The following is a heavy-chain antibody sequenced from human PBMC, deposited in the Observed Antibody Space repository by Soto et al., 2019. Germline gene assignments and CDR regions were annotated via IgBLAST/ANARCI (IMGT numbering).Heavy chain of an antibody. Sequence: PGGSLRLSCAASGFTFSSYAMSWVRQAPGKWLEWVSAISSSGGTTHYADSVKGRFIISRDNSKNTLYLQMNSLRAEDTAVYYCAKPGYLEQWLVRGYFDYWGQGXMVTVYS. CDR1: GFTFSSYA. CDR2: ISSSGGTT. CDR3: AKPGYLEQWLVRGYFDY. D-gene: IGHD6-19*01. V-gene: IGHV3-23*01. J-gene: IGHJ4*02.